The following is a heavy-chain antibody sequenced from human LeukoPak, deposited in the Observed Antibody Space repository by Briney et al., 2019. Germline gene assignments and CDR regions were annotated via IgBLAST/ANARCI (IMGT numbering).Heavy chain of an antibody. D-gene: IGHD6-13*01. CDR3: TTPAAGPRAEYSQY. CDR2: ISNDANFI. J-gene: IGHJ1*01. CDR1: GFSFSSYS. V-gene: IGHV3-21*01. Sequence: GGSLRLSCVASGFSFSSYSMNWVRQAPGKGLEWVSSISNDANFIYYADSLKGRFTVSRDNARNSLYLQMNSLAVEDTAVYYCTTPAAGPRAEYSQYWGQGTLVTVSS.